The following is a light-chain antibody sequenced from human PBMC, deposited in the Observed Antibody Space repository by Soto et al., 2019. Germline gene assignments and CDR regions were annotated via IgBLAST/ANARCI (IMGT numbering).Light chain of an antibody. CDR2: GAS. CDR3: QQTTAFPRT. J-gene: IGKJ3*01. Sequence: DIQMSQSPSSVSASVGDRVNISCRASQHIAGYLAWYHQAPGKAPKLLIHGASSLYRGVASRFSGGGTGADFTLTISSLQPEDFGIYFCQQTTAFPRTFGPGTRVDVK. V-gene: IGKV1-12*01. CDR1: QHIAGY.